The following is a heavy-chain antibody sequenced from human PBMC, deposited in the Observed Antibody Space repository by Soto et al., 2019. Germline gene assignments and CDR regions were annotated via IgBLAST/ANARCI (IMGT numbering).Heavy chain of an antibody. D-gene: IGHD2-15*01. CDR2: IQSGGTT. Sequence: GGSLRLSCAASGFTVSSKYMTWVRQAPGKGLEWVSLIQSGGTTYYADSVKGRFTISRDTSENTLHLQMDSLRVEDTAVYYCARDDVLFDCGRCYGIPFDVWGQGTTVTVSS. J-gene: IGHJ6*02. CDR3: ARDDVLFDCGRCYGIPFDV. V-gene: IGHV3-66*01. CDR1: GFTVSSKY.